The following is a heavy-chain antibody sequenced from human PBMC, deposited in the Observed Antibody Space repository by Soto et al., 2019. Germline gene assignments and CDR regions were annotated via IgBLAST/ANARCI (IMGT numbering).Heavy chain of an antibody. CDR2: INPGNGNT. J-gene: IGHJ4*02. CDR1: WYNLTKYG. D-gene: IGHD3-22*01. Sequence: APVKGSFQASWYNLTKYGKELGGPAPGRGLEWMGWINPGNGNTKYSQKFQGRVIIERDTSASTAYMELSSLRSEDTAVYYCARGGYFDSSNYLAYWGLGTLVTVSS. V-gene: IGHV1-3*01. CDR3: ARGGYFDSSNYLAY.